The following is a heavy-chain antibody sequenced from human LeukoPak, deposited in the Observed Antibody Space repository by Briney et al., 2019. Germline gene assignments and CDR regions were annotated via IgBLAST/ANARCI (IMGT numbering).Heavy chain of an antibody. J-gene: IGHJ4*01. Sequence: GGSLRLSCAASGFTFSNYWVHWVRPAPGKGLVWVSRINRDGSTTKYADSVKGRFTVSRDNAKNTLNLQMNSLRAEDRAVYYCAREKRGDYVFDYWGQEPWSPSPQ. D-gene: IGHD4-17*01. V-gene: IGHV3-74*03. CDR3: AREKRGDYVFDY. CDR1: GFTFSNYW. CDR2: INRDGSTT.